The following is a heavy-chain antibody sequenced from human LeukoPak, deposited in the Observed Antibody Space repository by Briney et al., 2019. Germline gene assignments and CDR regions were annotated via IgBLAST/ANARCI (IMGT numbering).Heavy chain of an antibody. CDR2: IYYSGSI. D-gene: IGHD5-18*01. CDR3: ARDRAMVADWYFDL. Sequence: SETLSLTCTVSGGSNSSGTYYWGWIRQPPGKGLEWIGSIYYSGSIYYNPSLKSRLTISVDTSKNQFSLKVRSVTAADTAVYYCARDRAMVADWYFDLWGRGTLVTVPS. CDR1: GGSNSSGTYY. V-gene: IGHV4-39*07. J-gene: IGHJ2*01.